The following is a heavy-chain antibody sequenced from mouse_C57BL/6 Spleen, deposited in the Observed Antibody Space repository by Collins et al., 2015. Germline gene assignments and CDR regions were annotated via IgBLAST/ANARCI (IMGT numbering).Heavy chain of an antibody. Sequence: QVQLQQSGPELVKPGASVKISCKASGYAFSSSWMNWVKQRPGQGLEWIGRIYPGDGDTNYNGKFKGKATLTADKSSSTAYMQLSSLTSVDSAVYFCARSSFAYWGQGTLVTVSA. CDR1: GYAFSSSW. CDR2: IYPGDGDT. CDR3: ARSSFAY. J-gene: IGHJ3*01. V-gene: IGHV1-82*01.